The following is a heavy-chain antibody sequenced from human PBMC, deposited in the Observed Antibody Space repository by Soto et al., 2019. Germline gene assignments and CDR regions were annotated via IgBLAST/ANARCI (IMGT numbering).Heavy chain of an antibody. D-gene: IGHD3-16*01. Sequence: VQLVESGGGLIKAGGSLRLSCEVSGFTVSNNFMMWVRQAPGKGLEWVSLIYSGGSISYADSVKRRFTISRDGAMNMLDIQMNSRTAEDTAVYYCARDGNGQWGSQHWGQGTLVTVSS. V-gene: IGHV3-53*02. CDR2: IYSGGSI. J-gene: IGHJ4*02. CDR3: ARDGNGQWGSQH. CDR1: GFTVSNNF.